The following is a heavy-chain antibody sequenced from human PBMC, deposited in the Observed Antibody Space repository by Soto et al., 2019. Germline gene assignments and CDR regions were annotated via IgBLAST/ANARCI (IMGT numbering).Heavy chain of an antibody. CDR2: IDPSDSYT. CDR1: GYSFTSYW. D-gene: IGHD6-19*01. CDR3: ASGYSSGWYWDTYYYYGMDV. Sequence: PGESLKISCKGSGYSFTSYWISWVRQMPGKGLEWMGRIDPSDSYTNYSPSFQGHVTISADKSISTAYLRWSSLKASDTAMYYCASGYSSGWYWDTYYYYGMDVWGQGTTVTVSS. V-gene: IGHV5-10-1*01. J-gene: IGHJ6*02.